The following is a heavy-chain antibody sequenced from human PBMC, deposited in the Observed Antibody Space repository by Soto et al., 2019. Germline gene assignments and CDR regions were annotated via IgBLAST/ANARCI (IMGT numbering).Heavy chain of an antibody. D-gene: IGHD5-12*01. CDR1: GYSFTSYW. CDR3: ARTLQDGYLKGDFDY. J-gene: IGHJ4*02. Sequence: EVQLVQSGAEVKKPGESLRISCKGSGYSFTSYWISWVRQMPGKGLEWMGRIDPSDSYTNYSPSFQGHVTISADKSISTAYLQWSSLKASDTAMYYCARTLQDGYLKGDFDYWGQGTLVTVSS. CDR2: IDPSDSYT. V-gene: IGHV5-10-1*03.